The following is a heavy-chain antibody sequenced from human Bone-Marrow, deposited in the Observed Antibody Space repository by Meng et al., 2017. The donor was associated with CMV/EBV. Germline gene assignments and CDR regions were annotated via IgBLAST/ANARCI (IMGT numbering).Heavy chain of an antibody. V-gene: IGHV1-46*01. Sequence: ASVKVSCKASGYTFTGYYMHWVRQAPGQGLEWMGIINPSGGSTSYAQKFQGRVTMTRDTSTSTVYMELSSLRSEDTAVYYCARSLRDIAHYYDSSGWFDPWGQGTLVTVSS. CDR3: ARSLRDIAHYYDSSGWFDP. CDR1: GYTFTGYY. J-gene: IGHJ5*02. CDR2: INPSGGST. D-gene: IGHD3-22*01.